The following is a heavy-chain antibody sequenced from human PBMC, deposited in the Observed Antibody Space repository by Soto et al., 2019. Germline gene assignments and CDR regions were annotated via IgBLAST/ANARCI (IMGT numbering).Heavy chain of an antibody. D-gene: IGHD3-16*01. V-gene: IGHV3-30*18. CDR1: GWNFLGYC. CDR3: AKIRGGSYYYYGMDV. CDR2: ISYDGSNK. J-gene: IGHJ6*02. Sequence: PSCTASGWNFLGYCEHLDRAAPGKGLEWVAVISYDGSNKYYADSVKGRFTISRDNSKNTLYLQMNSLRAEDTAVYYCAKIRGGSYYYYGMDVWGQGNKVNFSS.